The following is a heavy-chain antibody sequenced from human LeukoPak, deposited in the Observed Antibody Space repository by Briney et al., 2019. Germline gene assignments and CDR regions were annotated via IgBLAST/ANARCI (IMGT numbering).Heavy chain of an antibody. CDR1: GYTFTGYY. D-gene: IGHD6-13*01. V-gene: IGHV1-2*02. Sequence: ASVKVSCKTSGYTFTGYYMHWVRQAPGQGLEWMGWINPNSGVTNYAQKFQGRVTMTRDTSISTAYMELSRLTSDDMAVYYCARGYGSSFDYWGQGALVTVSS. J-gene: IGHJ4*02. CDR3: ARGYGSSFDY. CDR2: INPNSGVT.